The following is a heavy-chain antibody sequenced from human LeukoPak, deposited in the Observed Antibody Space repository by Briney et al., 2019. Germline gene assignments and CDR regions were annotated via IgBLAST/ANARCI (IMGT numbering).Heavy chain of an antibody. CDR2: ISPKSDFI. D-gene: IGHD3-9*01. J-gene: IGHJ5*02. Sequence: PGGALKLSCTASGLSINSYDMNWVRQAPGKGLEWVSSISPKSDFIYYSDSVRGRFTISRDNADNSLYLQMNSLRAEDTAVYYCARADCSASTCYLRRSWFDPWGQGTLVTVSS. CDR3: ARADCSASTCYLRRSWFDP. CDR1: GLSINSYD. V-gene: IGHV3-21*01.